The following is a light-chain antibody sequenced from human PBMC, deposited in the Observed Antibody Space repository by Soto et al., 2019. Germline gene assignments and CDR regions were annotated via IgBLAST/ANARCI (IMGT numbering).Light chain of an antibody. CDR2: AAS. CDR3: QKYNSAVDT. V-gene: IGKV1-27*01. CDR1: QGINNY. J-gene: IGKJ4*01. Sequence: DIQMTQSPSSLSASLGDRVSIXXRASQGINNYLAWYQQKPGKVPRLXIYAASNLQSGVPSRFSGSGAGTDFTLTISSLQPEDVATYYCQKYNSAVDTFGGGTKVDIK.